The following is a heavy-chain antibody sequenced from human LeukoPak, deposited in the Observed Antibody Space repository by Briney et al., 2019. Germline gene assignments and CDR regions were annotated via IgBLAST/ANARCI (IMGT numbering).Heavy chain of an antibody. Sequence: GGSLRLSCAASGFTFSSYGMSWVRQAPRKGLEWVSAISGSGGSTYYADSVKGRFTISRDNSKNTLYLQMNSLRAEDTAVYYCAKGPGLAVAGATFDYWGQGTLVTVSS. CDR2: ISGSGGST. CDR3: AKGPGLAVAGATFDY. D-gene: IGHD6-19*01. CDR1: GFTFSSYG. J-gene: IGHJ4*02. V-gene: IGHV3-23*01.